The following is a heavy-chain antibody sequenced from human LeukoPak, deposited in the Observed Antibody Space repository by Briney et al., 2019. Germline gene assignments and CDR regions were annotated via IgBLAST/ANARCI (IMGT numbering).Heavy chain of an antibody. CDR3: ARQGGYYGSGSYGDV. Sequence: SETLSLTCTVSGYSISSGYYWGLIRQPPGKGLEWIGTINHSGNTYYNPSLKSRVIMSVDTSNNHFSLKLISVTAADTAVYYCARQGGYYGSGSYGDVWGQGTTVTVS. J-gene: IGHJ6*02. CDR2: INHSGNT. V-gene: IGHV4-38-2*02. CDR1: GYSISSGYY. D-gene: IGHD3-10*01.